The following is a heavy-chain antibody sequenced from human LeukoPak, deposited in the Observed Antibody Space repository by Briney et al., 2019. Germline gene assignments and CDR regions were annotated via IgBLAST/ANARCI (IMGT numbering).Heavy chain of an antibody. CDR3: ARDPAGSGWFDY. D-gene: IGHD6-25*01. CDR1: GGSISSGGYF. CDR2: IYHSGST. J-gene: IGHJ4*02. V-gene: IGHV4-30-2*01. Sequence: SQTLSLTCTVSGGSISSGGYFWSWIRQPVGKGLEWIGYIYHSGSTYYNPSLKSRVTISVDRSKNQFSLKLSSVTAADTAVHYCARDPAGSGWFDYWGQGTLVTVSS.